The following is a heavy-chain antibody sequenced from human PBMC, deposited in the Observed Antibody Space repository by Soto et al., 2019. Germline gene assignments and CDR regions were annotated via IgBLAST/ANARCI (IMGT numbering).Heavy chain of an antibody. CDR2: LSGSGGTT. CDR3: AKDGGVSSWKYCSGGSCYYYYMDV. CDR1: GFTFSSYA. V-gene: IGHV3-23*01. J-gene: IGHJ6*03. D-gene: IGHD2-15*01. Sequence: GGSLRLSCAASGFTFSSYAMSWVRQAPGKGLEWVSALSGSGGTTYYADSVKGRFSISRDNSKNTVYLQMSSLRADDTAVYYCAKDGGVSSWKYCSGGSCYYYYMDVWGKGTTVTVSS.